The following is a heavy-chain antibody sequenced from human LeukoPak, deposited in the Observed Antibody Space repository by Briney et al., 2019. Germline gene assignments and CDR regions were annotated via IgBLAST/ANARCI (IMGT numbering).Heavy chain of an antibody. CDR3: ARTFYYYENTGYRDFFDS. Sequence: KPSETLSLTCTVSGGSISGGSYYWHWIRQPAGKGLEWIGRIYVGGTTNYTPSLKSRVTISADTSSNQFSLRLSSVTAADTAVYYCARTFYYYENTGYRDFFDSWGQGTLVTVSS. J-gene: IGHJ4*02. CDR1: GGSISGGSYY. V-gene: IGHV4-61*02. CDR2: IYVGGTT. D-gene: IGHD3-22*01.